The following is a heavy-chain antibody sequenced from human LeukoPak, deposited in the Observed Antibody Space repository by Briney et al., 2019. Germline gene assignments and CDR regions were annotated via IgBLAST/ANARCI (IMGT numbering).Heavy chain of an antibody. J-gene: IGHJ4*02. CDR3: ARTQSRMYSSSWNDY. Sequence: SGTLSLTCAVSGGSISSSNWWSWVRQPPGKGLEWIGEIYHSGSTNYNPSLKSRVTISVDKSKNQFSLKLSSVTAADTAVYYCARTQSRMYSSSWNDYWGQGTLVTVSS. CDR2: IYHSGST. D-gene: IGHD6-13*01. CDR1: GGSISSSNW. V-gene: IGHV4-4*02.